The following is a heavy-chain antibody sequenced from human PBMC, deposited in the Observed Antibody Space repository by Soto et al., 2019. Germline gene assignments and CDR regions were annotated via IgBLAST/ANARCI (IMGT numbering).Heavy chain of an antibody. CDR3: AWSYGGNAYVDY. V-gene: IGHV3-30-3*01. J-gene: IGHJ4*02. Sequence: QVQLVESGGGVVQPGRSLRLYYAASGFTFSSYAMHWVRQAPGKGLEWVAVISYDGSNKYYADSVKGRFTISRDNSKNTLYLQMNSLRAEDTAVYYCAWSYGGNAYVDYWGQGTLVTVSS. CDR2: ISYDGSNK. CDR1: GFTFSSYA. D-gene: IGHD4-17*01.